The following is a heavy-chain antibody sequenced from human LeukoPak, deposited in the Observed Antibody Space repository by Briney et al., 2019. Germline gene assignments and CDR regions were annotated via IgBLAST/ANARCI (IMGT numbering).Heavy chain of an antibody. CDR3: ARQVYYYDSSGYYYPYLYNWFDP. CDR1: GGSISTSNYY. D-gene: IGHD3-22*01. J-gene: IGHJ5*02. CDR2: IFYSGST. Sequence: SETLSLTCTVSGGSISTSNYYWGWIRQPPGTGLEWIGNIFYSGSTYYGPSLKSRVTISVDTSKNQFSLKLSSVTAADTAVYYCARQVYYYDSSGYYYPYLYNWFDPWGQGTLVTVSS. V-gene: IGHV4-39*01.